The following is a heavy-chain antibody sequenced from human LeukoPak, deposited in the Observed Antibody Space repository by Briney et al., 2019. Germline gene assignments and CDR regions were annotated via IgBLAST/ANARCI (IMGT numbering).Heavy chain of an antibody. D-gene: IGHD6-13*01. Sequence: SETLSHTCTVSGGSLSSGSYYWSWIRHPPGKGLEWIGYIYYSGSTNYNPSLKSRVTISVDTSKSQFSLKPSSVTAADTAVYYCARDRGAAAGIDYWGQETLVTVSS. CDR1: GGSLSSGSYY. J-gene: IGHJ4*02. CDR2: IYYSGST. V-gene: IGHV4-61*01. CDR3: ARDRGAAAGIDY.